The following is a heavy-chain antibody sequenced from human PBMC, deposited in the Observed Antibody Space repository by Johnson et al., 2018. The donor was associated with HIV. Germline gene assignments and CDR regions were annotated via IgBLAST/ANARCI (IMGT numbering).Heavy chain of an antibody. CDR3: AKCIWGSSLIDVFDI. V-gene: IGHV3-33*06. CDR2: IWYDGSNR. Sequence: QVQLVESGGGVVQPGRSLRVSCAASGFTFSSYGMHWVRQAPGKGLEWVAVIWYDGSNRYYADSVKGRFTISRDNSKNTLYLQMNSLRAEDTAIYYCAKCIWGSSLIDVFDIWGQGTMVTVSS. D-gene: IGHD3-16*01. CDR1: GFTFSSYG. J-gene: IGHJ3*02.